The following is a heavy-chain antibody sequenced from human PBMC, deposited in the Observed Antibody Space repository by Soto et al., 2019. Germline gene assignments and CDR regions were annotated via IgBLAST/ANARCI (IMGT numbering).Heavy chain of an antibody. CDR1: GFTFSSYG. CDR3: AKDLNHTQFDY. CDR2: ISYDGSNK. Sequence: PGGSLRLSCAASGFTFSSYGMHWVRQAPGKGLEWVAVISYDGSNKYYADSVKGRFTISRDNSKNTLYLQMDSLRAEDTAVYNCAKDLNHTQFDYWGLGTLVTVSS. J-gene: IGHJ4*02. V-gene: IGHV3-30*18.